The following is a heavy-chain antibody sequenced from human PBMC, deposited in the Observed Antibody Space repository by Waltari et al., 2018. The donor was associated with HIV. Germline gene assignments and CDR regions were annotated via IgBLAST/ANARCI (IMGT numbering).Heavy chain of an antibody. D-gene: IGHD3-10*01. Sequence: QVQLVQSGAEVKKPGASVKVSCKASGYTFTGYYMHWVRQAPGQGLEWMGRINPNSGGTNYAQKFQGRVTMTRDTSISTAYMGLSRLRSDDTAVYYCARVRDIWFGEFDYYYYMDVWGKGTTVTVSS. CDR1: GYTFTGYY. CDR3: ARVRDIWFGEFDYYYYMDV. CDR2: INPNSGGT. J-gene: IGHJ6*03. V-gene: IGHV1-2*06.